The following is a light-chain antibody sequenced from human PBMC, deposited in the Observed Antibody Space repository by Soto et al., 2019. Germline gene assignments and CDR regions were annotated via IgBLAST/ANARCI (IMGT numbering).Light chain of an antibody. CDR3: ISYRSSGTPFA. Sequence: QSVLTQPASVSGAPGQSITISCTGTSDDVGGYNYVSWYQHHPGKAPKLMIHEVSIRPSGVSNRFSGSKSGNTASLTISGLQTEDEADYFCISYRSSGTPFAFGTGTKVTVL. CDR1: SDDVGGYNY. V-gene: IGLV2-14*01. CDR2: EVS. J-gene: IGLJ1*01.